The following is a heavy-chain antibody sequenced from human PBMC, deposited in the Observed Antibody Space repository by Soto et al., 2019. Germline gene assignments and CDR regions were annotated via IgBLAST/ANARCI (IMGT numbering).Heavy chain of an antibody. Sequence: ASVKVSFKASGYTFTSYGISWVRQAPGQGLEWMGWISAYNGNTNYAQKLQGRVTMTTDTSTSTAYMELRSLRPDDTAVYYCARGLSRVMLRGTDYWVQRTLVTVFS. CDR2: ISAYNGNT. J-gene: IGHJ4*02. CDR3: ARGLSRVMLRGTDY. CDR1: GYTFTSYG. V-gene: IGHV1-18*01. D-gene: IGHD3-16*01.